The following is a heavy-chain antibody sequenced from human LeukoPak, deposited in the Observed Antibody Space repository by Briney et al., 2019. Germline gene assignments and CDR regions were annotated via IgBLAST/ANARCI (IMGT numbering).Heavy chain of an antibody. Sequence: SETLSLTCAVYGGSFSGYYWSWIRQPPGKGLEWIGEINHSGSTNYNPSLKSRVTISVDTSKNQFSLKLSSVTAADTAVYYCASNARGGMKDIAVAGYFDYWGQGTLVTVSS. CDR3: ASNARGGMKDIAVAGYFDY. V-gene: IGHV4-34*01. CDR1: GGSFSGYY. J-gene: IGHJ4*02. D-gene: IGHD6-19*01. CDR2: INHSGST.